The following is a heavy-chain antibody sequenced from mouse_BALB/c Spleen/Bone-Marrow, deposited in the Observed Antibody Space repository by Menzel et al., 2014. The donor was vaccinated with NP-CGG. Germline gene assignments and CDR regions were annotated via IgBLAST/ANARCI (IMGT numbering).Heavy chain of an antibody. CDR2: INPSNGGT. CDR3: TRRGDYDKRVVFAY. CDR1: GYTFTSFY. Sequence: QVQLQQSGADLVKPGASVKLSCKASGYTFTSFYKYWVKQRPGQGLEWIGGINPSNGGTNFNEKFKSKATLTVDKSSSTAYMQLSSLTSDDSAVYYCTRRGDYDKRVVFAYWGQGTLVTVSA. J-gene: IGHJ3*01. D-gene: IGHD2-4*01. V-gene: IGHV1S81*02.